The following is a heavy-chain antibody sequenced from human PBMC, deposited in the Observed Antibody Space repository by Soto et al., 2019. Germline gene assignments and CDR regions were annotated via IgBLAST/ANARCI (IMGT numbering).Heavy chain of an antibody. CDR1: GFTLSNGW. CDR3: FVYNNGWN. J-gene: IGHJ1*01. CDR2: IKSDGSVT. V-gene: IGHV3-74*01. Sequence: EVQLVESGGGLVQPGGSLRLSCAASGFTLSNGWAHWVRQPPGKGPVWVSRIKSDGSVTNYADSVKGRFTISRDDARNTLYLQMNSLGAEDTALYSFFVYNNGWNWGQGTLVTVSS. D-gene: IGHD6-19*01.